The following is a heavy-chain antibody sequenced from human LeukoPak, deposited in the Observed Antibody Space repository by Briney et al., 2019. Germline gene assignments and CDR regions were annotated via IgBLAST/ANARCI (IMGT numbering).Heavy chain of an antibody. Sequence: GGSLRPSCAASGFTFSSHWMSWVRQAPGKGLEWVANIKQDGSDKYYVDSVKGRFTISRGNAKNSLYLQMNSLRAEDTAVYYCARDYDWGQGTLVTVSS. D-gene: IGHD3-16*01. V-gene: IGHV3-7*04. J-gene: IGHJ4*02. CDR3: ARDYD. CDR1: GFTFSSHW. CDR2: IKQDGSDK.